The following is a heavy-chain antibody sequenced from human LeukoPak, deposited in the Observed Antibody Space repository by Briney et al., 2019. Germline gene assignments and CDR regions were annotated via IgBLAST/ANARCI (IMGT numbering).Heavy chain of an antibody. Sequence: GSLRLSCAASGFTFSSYAMSWVRQAPGKGLEWVSAISGSGGSTYYADSVKGRFTISRDNSKNTLYLQMNSLRAEDTAVYYCARVEGGAPYYYYYYMDVWGKGTTVTISS. V-gene: IGHV3-23*01. CDR2: ISGSGGST. CDR1: GFTFSSYA. CDR3: ARVEGGAPYYYYYYMDV. D-gene: IGHD1-26*01. J-gene: IGHJ6*03.